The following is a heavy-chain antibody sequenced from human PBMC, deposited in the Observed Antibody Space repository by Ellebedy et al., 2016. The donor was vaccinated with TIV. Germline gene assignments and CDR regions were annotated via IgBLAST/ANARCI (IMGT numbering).Heavy chain of an antibody. CDR2: IKSKTDDGTT. J-gene: IGHJ4*02. D-gene: IGHD1-26*01. Sequence: GESLKIPCAASGFTFSNAWMSWVRQAPGKGLEWVGHIKSKTDDGTTDYAARVKGRFTISRDDSKNTVFLQMNSLKIEDTAVYYCTGRGSYFDYWGQGTLVTVSS. V-gene: IGHV3-15*01. CDR3: TGRGSYFDY. CDR1: GFTFSNAW.